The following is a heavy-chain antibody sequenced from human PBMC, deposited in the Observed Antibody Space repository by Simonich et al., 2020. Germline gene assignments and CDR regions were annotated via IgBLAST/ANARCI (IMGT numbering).Heavy chain of an antibody. CDR2: IYYCGGT. V-gene: IGHV4-59*01. D-gene: IGHD2-15*01. J-gene: IGHJ4*02. CDR1: GGSISSYY. Sequence: QVQLQESGPGLVKPSETLSLPCTVSGGSISSYYWSWIRQPPGKGLEWIGYIYYCGGTNYNPSLQRRVPISVDTSKNQFSLKLSSVTAADTAVYYCARGGLYFDYWGQGTLVTVSS. CDR3: ARGGLYFDY.